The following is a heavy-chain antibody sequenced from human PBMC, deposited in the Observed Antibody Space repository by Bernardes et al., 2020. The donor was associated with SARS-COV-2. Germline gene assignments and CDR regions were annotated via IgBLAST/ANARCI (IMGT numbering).Heavy chain of an antibody. V-gene: IGHV1-8*01. CDR3: ARAPLDLPYDYYGMDV. J-gene: IGHJ6*02. CDR1: GYTFTSYD. CDR2: MNPNSGNT. D-gene: IGHD3-9*01. Sequence: ASVKVSCKASGYTFTSYDINWVRQATGQGLEWMGWMNPNSGNTGYAQKFQGRVTMTRNTSISTAYMELSSLRSEDTAVYYCARAPLDLPYDYYGMDVWGQGTTVTVSS.